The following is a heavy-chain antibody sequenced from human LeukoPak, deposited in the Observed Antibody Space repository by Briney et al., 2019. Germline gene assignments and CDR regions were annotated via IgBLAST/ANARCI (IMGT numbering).Heavy chain of an antibody. J-gene: IGHJ6*02. CDR1: GFTFSSHW. V-gene: IGHV3-74*01. D-gene: IGHD2-15*01. Sequence: PGGSLRLSCAASGFTFSSHWMHWVRQAPGKGLVWVSRINSDGSSTSYADSVKGRFTISRDNAKNTLYLQMNSLRAEDTAVYYCARATSPLGYCSGGSCATYYYYGMDVWGQGTTVTVSS. CDR2: INSDGSST. CDR3: ARATSPLGYCSGGSCATYYYYGMDV.